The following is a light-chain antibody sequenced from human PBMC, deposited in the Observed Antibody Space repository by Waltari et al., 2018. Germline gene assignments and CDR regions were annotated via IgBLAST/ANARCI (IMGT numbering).Light chain of an antibody. CDR3: YSGDENNGL. CDR2: KDR. Sequence: SYELTQPPSVSVSLGQTAKITCSGDVLAKYYAPWYQQKPGQAPVLVLYKDRGKPSGIPERFSGTSSGTTVTLTISGAQAEDEADYYCYSGDENNGLFGGGTRLTVL. CDR1: VLAKYY. J-gene: IGLJ2*01. V-gene: IGLV3-27*01.